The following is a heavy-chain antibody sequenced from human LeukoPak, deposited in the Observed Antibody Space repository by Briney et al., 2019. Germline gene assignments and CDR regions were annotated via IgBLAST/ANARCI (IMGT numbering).Heavy chain of an antibody. CDR1: GFTFSSYS. V-gene: IGHV3-21*01. J-gene: IGHJ4*02. D-gene: IGHD5-12*01. CDR2: ISSSSSYI. Sequence: PGGSLRLSCAASGFTFSSYSMNWVRQAPGKGLEWVSSISSSSSYIYYADSVKGRFTISRDNAKNSLYLQMNSLRAEDTAVYYCARDPGVYGYNYFDYWGQGTLVTVSS. CDR3: ARDPGVYGYNYFDY.